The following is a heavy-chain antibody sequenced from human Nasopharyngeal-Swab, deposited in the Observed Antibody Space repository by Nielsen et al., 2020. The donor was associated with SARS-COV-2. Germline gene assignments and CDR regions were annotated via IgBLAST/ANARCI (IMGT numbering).Heavy chain of an antibody. Sequence: GESLKISCAASGFTFSDYYMSWIRQAPGKGLEWVSYISSSGSTIYYADSVKGRFTISRDNAKNSLYLQMNSLRAEDTAVYYCATYPPLEWLSWVLWGQGTLVTVSS. CDR3: ATYPPLEWLSWVL. J-gene: IGHJ4*02. V-gene: IGHV3-11*04. CDR1: GFTFSDYY. CDR2: ISSSGSTI. D-gene: IGHD3-3*01.